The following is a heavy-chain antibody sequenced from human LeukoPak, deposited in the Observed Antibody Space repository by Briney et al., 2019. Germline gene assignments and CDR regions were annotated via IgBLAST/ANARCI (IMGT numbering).Heavy chain of an antibody. CDR1: GFTFDKYA. J-gene: IGHJ4*02. CDR3: AKRIAVAGTGLDY. D-gene: IGHD6-19*01. Sequence: GGSLRLSCATSGFTFDKYAMHWVRQVPGKGLEWVSGIHWNSGNIGYADSVKGRFTISRDNSKNTLYLQMNSLRAEDTAVYYCAKRIAVAGTGLDYWGQGTLVTVSS. V-gene: IGHV3-9*01. CDR2: IHWNSGNI.